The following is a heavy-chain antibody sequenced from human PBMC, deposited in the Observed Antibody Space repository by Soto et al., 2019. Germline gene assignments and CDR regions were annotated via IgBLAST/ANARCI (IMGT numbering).Heavy chain of an antibody. CDR2: ISSSSSTI. Sequence: GGSLRLSCAASGFTFSSYSMNWVRQAPGKGLEWVSYISSSSSTIYYADSVKGRFTISRDNAKNSLYLQMNSLRAEDTAVYYCARGSRLVLMVYPEIYMDVWGKGTTVTVSS. D-gene: IGHD2-8*01. CDR3: ARGSRLVLMVYPEIYMDV. J-gene: IGHJ6*03. V-gene: IGHV3-48*01. CDR1: GFTFSSYS.